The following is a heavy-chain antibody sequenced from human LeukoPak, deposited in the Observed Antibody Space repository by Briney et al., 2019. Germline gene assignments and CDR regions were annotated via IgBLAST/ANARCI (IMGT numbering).Heavy chain of an antibody. CDR3: TRDMQGSRLYLVGSQND. J-gene: IGHJ4*02. Sequence: GGPLRLSCAASGFPFSNYKMNWVRQAPGKGLEWVSSISYSSSYIYYADSVKGRFTISRDNAMNTLYLQMNSLRAEDSALYYCTRDMQGSRLYLVGSQNDWGQGTLVTVSS. V-gene: IGHV3-21*01. D-gene: IGHD1-26*01. CDR2: ISYSSSYI. CDR1: GFPFSNYK.